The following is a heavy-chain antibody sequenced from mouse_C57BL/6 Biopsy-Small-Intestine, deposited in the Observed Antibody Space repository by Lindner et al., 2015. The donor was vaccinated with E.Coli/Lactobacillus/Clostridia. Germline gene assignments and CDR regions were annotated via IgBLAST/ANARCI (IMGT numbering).Heavy chain of an antibody. CDR1: GYSLTDYN. J-gene: IGHJ4*01. V-gene: IGHV1-22*01. CDR2: INPNNGGT. CDR3: ATGPLYALDY. Sequence: VQLQESGPELVKPGASVKMSCKASGYSLTDYNMHWVQQSHGKSLEWIGYINPNNGGTVYNQKFKGKATLTVNKSSNTAYMELRSLTSEDSAVYYCATGPLYALDYWGQGTSVTLSS. D-gene: IGHD6-1*01.